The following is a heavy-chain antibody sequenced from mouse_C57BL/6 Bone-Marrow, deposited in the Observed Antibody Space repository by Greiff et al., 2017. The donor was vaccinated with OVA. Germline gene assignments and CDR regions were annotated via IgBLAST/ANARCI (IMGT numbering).Heavy chain of an antibody. CDR3: TRRDYGSSYEDDY. V-gene: IGHV1-15*01. CDR1: GYTFTDYE. Sequence: QVQLQQSGAELVRPGASVTLSCKASGYTFTDYEMHWVKQTPVHGLEWIGAIDPGTGGTAYNQKFKGKATMTADKTSSTAYMELLSLTSEDSAVYYCTRRDYGSSYEDDYWGQGTTHTVSS. CDR2: IDPGTGGT. J-gene: IGHJ2*01. D-gene: IGHD1-1*01.